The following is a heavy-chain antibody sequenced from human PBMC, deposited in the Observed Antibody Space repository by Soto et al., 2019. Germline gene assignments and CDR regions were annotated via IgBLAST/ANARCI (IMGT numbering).Heavy chain of an antibody. CDR1: GFSFSNHA. CDR3: ARDGGPQLGIRYYYYGMDV. J-gene: IGHJ6*02. CDR2: ISGGGGGT. Sequence: GGSLRLSCAASGFSFSNHAMNWVRQAPGKGLEWVSGISGGGGGTYYADSVKGRFIISRDNSKNTVYLQMNSLRAEDTAFYYCARDGGPQLGIRYYYYGMDVWGQGTTVTVSS. D-gene: IGHD7-27*01. V-gene: IGHV3-23*01.